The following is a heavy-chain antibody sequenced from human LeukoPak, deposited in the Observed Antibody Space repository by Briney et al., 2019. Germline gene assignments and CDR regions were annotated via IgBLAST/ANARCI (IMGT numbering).Heavy chain of an antibody. CDR3: AKESYGDYGDFDY. D-gene: IGHD4-17*01. J-gene: IGHJ4*02. CDR1: GFTFNTYA. V-gene: IGHV3-30*07. Sequence: QTGGSLRLSCAASGFTFNTYAMHWVRQAPGKGLEWLAVISFDGSNQYHAESVKGRFTISRDKSKNTLYLQMNSLRAEDTAVYYCAKESYGDYGDFDYWGQGTLVTVSS. CDR2: ISFDGSNQ.